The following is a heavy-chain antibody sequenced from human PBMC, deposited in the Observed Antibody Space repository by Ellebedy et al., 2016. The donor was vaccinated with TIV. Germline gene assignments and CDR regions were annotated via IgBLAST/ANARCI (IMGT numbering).Heavy chain of an antibody. CDR3: ARGLYSYGYGY. CDR2: IYYSGST. J-gene: IGHJ4*02. Sequence: SETLSLTXTVSGGSISSYYWSWIRQPPGKGLEWIGYIYYSGSTNYNPSLKSRVTISVDTSKNQFSLKLSSVTAADTAVYYCARGLYSYGYGYWGQGTLVTVSS. CDR1: GGSISSYY. V-gene: IGHV4-59*13. D-gene: IGHD5-18*01.